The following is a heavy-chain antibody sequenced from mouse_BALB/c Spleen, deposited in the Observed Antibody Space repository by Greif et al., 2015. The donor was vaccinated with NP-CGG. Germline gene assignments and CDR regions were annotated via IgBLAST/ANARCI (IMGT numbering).Heavy chain of an antibody. Sequence: DVHLVESGGGLVKLGGSLKLSCAASGFTFSSYYMSWVRQTPEKRLELVAATNSNGGSTYYPDTVKGRFTISRDNAKNTLYLQMSSLRSEDTALYYCARVGLRGATDYWGHGTSVTVSS. CDR1: GFTFSSYY. CDR3: ARVGLRGATDY. D-gene: IGHD2-2*01. CDR2: TNSNGGST. V-gene: IGHV5-6-2*01. J-gene: IGHJ4*01.